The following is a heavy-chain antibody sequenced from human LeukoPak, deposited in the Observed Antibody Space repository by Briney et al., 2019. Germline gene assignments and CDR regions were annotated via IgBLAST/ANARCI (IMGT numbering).Heavy chain of an antibody. CDR1: GFTFSSYG. J-gene: IGHJ4*02. D-gene: IGHD3-3*01. Sequence: GGSLRLSCAASGFTFSSYGMHWVRQAPGKGLEWVAFIRYDGSNKYYADSVKGRFTISRDNSKNTLYLQMNSLRAEDTAVYYCAKDRTTYYDFWSGYYVDYWGQGTLVTVSS. V-gene: IGHV3-30*02. CDR2: IRYDGSNK. CDR3: AKDRTTYYDFWSGYYVDY.